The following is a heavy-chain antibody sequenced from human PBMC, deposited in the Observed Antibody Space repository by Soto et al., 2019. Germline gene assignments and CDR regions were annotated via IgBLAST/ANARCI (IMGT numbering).Heavy chain of an antibody. CDR3: AHRTATVTWWFDL. CDR1: GFSLTTSGVG. Sequence: QITLKESGPTLVKPTQTLTLTCTFSGFSLTTSGVGVGWIRHPPVKALEWLALIYWDDDKRYSPSLKSRLTLTTHTAKNQVVRTMTNMDPAYTATYFCAHRTATVTWWFDLWCQGTLVTAS. CDR2: IYWDDDK. D-gene: IGHD4-17*01. J-gene: IGHJ5*02. V-gene: IGHV2-5*02.